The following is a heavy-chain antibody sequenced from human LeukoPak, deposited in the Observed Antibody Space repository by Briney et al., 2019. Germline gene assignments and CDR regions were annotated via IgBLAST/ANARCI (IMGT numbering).Heavy chain of an antibody. J-gene: IGHJ5*02. CDR1: GYTFTSYG. CDR2: ISAYNGNT. D-gene: IGHD4-11*01. Sequence: GASVKVSCKASGYTFTSYGISWVRQAPGQGLEWMGWISAYNGNTNYAQKLQGRVTMTTDTSTSTAYMELRSLRSDDTAVYYCARPQWGGDYRYNWFDPWGQGTLVTVSS. V-gene: IGHV1-18*01. CDR3: ARPQWGGDYRYNWFDP.